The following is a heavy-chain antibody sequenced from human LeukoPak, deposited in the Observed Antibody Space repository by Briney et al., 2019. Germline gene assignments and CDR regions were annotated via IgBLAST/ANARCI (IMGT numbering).Heavy chain of an antibody. V-gene: IGHV3-23*01. CDR1: GFTYSSYA. CDR3: VTDVLRFLEWLSLFNYFDY. Sequence: GGSLRLSCAASGFTYSSYAMSWVRQAPGKGLEWVSAISGSGGSTYYADSVKGRFTISRDNSKNTLYLQMNSLRAEDTAVYYCVTDVLRFLEWLSLFNYFDYWGQGTLVTVSS. D-gene: IGHD3-3*01. CDR2: ISGSGGST. J-gene: IGHJ4*02.